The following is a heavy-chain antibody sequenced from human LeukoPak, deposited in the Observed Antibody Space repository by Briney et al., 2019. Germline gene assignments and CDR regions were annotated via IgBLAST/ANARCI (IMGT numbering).Heavy chain of an antibody. Sequence: GGSLRLSCAASGFTFRSYVMNWVRQAPGKGLEWVSSIVAGGGSTYYADSVKGRFTISRDNSKNTLYLQMNSLRVEDTAVYYCAKGCCSDGYCGTDYWGQGTLVNVSS. D-gene: IGHD2-15*01. CDR1: GFTFRSYV. CDR3: AKGCCSDGYCGTDY. CDR2: IVAGGGST. J-gene: IGHJ4*02. V-gene: IGHV3-23*01.